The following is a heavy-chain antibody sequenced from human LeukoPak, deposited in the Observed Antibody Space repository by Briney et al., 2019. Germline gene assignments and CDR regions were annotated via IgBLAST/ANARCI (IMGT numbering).Heavy chain of an antibody. J-gene: IGHJ6*02. CDR3: ASGTIGGMDV. CDR1: GGTFSRYA. CDR2: IIPIFGIA. V-gene: IGHV1-69*04. Sequence: SVKVSCKASGGTFSRYAISWVRQAPGQGLDWMGRIIPIFGIANYAQKFQGRVTITADKSTSTAYMELSSLRSEDTAVYYCASGTIGGMDVWGQGTTVTVSS. D-gene: IGHD3-16*01.